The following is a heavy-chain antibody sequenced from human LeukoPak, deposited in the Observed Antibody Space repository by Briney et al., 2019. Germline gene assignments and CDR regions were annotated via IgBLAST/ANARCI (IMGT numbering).Heavy chain of an antibody. CDR3: ARGPGYYDSSGYPVKEFDY. CDR1: GYTFTSYD. D-gene: IGHD3-22*01. V-gene: IGHV1-8*01. CDR2: MNPNSGNT. Sequence: ASVKVSCKASGYTFTSYDINWVRQATGQGLEWMGWMNPNSGNTGYAQKFQGRVTMTRNTSISTAYMELSSLRSEDTAVYYCARGPGYYDSSGYPVKEFDYWGQGTLVTVSS. J-gene: IGHJ4*02.